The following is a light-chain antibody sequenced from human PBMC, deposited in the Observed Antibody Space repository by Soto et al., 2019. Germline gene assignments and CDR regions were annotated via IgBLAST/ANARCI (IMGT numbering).Light chain of an antibody. V-gene: IGLV2-14*01. Sequence: QSVLTQPASVSGSPGQSITISCTGTSSDVGGYNYVSWYQQHPGKAPKLMIYDVSNRPSGVSNRFSGSRSGNTASLTISGLQAEDEADYSCSSYSSSSTPYVFGTGTKVNVL. CDR2: DVS. CDR3: SSYSSSSTPYV. CDR1: SSDVGGYNY. J-gene: IGLJ1*01.